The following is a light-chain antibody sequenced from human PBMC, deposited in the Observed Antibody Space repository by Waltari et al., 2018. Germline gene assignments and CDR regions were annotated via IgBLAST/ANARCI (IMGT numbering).Light chain of an antibody. Sequence: QTVVTQEPSFSVSPGGTVTLTCGLSSGSVTTSYYPSWYRQTPGQPQRPLMYSTNTRSSGVPDRFSGSILGNKAALTITGAQANDESDYYCALYMTSGIWAFGGGTKLTVL. CDR1: SGSVTTSYY. CDR2: STN. CDR3: ALYMTSGIWA. J-gene: IGLJ3*02. V-gene: IGLV8-61*01.